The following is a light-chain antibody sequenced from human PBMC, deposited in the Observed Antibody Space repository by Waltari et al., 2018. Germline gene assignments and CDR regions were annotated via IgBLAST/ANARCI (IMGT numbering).Light chain of an antibody. J-gene: IGLJ1*01. CDR1: ILSNRY. Sequence: SYELTQPSSVSVSLGQTATITCSGDILSNRYVRWFQQKAGQPPVLVIYQDTERPSGIPERFSGSISGTTVTLTISGAQVEDEADYYCYSTADHDLGVFAAGTKVTVL. V-gene: IGLV3-27*01. CDR3: YSTADHDLGV. CDR2: QDT.